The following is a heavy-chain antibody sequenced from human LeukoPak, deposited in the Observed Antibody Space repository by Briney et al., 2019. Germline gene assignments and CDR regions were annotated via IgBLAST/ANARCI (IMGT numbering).Heavy chain of an antibody. Sequence: SETLPLTCAVYGGSFSGYYWSWIRQPPGKGLEWIGEINHSGSTNYNPSLKSRVTISVDTSKNQFSLKLSSVTAAETAVYYCARGWLQFSDWGQGTLVTVSS. CDR2: INHSGST. V-gene: IGHV4-34*01. J-gene: IGHJ4*02. D-gene: IGHD5-24*01. CDR1: GGSFSGYY. CDR3: ARGWLQFSD.